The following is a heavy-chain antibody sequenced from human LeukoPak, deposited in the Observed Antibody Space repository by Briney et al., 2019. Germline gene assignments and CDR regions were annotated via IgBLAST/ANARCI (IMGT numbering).Heavy chain of an antibody. CDR3: AKFTMIVVVITHFDY. Sequence: QPGGSLRLSCAASGFTFSSYAMSWVRQAPGKGLEWVSAISGSGGSAYYADSVKGRFTISRDNSKNTLYLQMNSLRAEDTAVYYCAKFTMIVVVITHFDYWGQGTLVTVSS. D-gene: IGHD3-22*01. V-gene: IGHV3-23*01. CDR2: ISGSGGSA. J-gene: IGHJ4*02. CDR1: GFTFSSYA.